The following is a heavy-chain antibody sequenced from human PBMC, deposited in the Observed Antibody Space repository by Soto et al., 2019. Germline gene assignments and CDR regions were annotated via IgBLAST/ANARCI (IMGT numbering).Heavy chain of an antibody. CDR2: IYHSGST. D-gene: IGHD4-17*01. CDR1: GGSISSGGYS. CDR3: ARDGGYGGYVGAFDI. V-gene: IGHV4-30-2*01. J-gene: IGHJ3*02. Sequence: SETLSLTCAVSGGSISSGGYSWSWIRQPPGKGLEWIGYIYHSGSTYYNPSLKSRVTISVDRSKNQFSLKLSSVTAADTAVYYCARDGGYGGYVGAFDIWGQGTMVTVSS.